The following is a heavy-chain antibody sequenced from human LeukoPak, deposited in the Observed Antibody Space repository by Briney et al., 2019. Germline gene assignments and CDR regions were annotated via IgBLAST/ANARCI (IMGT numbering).Heavy chain of an antibody. CDR1: GGSISSGGYY. Sequence: SETLSLTCTVSGGSISSGGYYWSWIRQHPGKGLEWFGYIYYSGSTYYNPSLKSRVTISVDTSKNQFSLKLSSVTAADTAVYYCARGLGYCSSTSCSSDFDYWGQGTLVTVSS. CDR2: IYYSGST. CDR3: ARGLGYCSSTSCSSDFDY. V-gene: IGHV4-31*03. D-gene: IGHD2-2*01. J-gene: IGHJ4*02.